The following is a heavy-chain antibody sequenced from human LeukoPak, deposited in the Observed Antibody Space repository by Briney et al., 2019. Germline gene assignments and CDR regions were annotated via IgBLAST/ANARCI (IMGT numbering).Heavy chain of an antibody. CDR3: ASQVMITFGGVIHDY. CDR2: ISSSSSTI. V-gene: IGHV3-48*04. J-gene: IGHJ4*02. CDR1: GFTFSSYS. Sequence: GGSLRLSCAASGFTFSSYSMNWVRQAPGKGLEWVSYISSSSSTIYYADSVKGRFTISGDNAKNSLYLQMNSLRAEDTAVYYCASQVMITFGGVIHDYWGQGTLVTVSS. D-gene: IGHD3-16*02.